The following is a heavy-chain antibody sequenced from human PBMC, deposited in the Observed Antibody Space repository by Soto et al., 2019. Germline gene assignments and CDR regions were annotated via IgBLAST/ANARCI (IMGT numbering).Heavy chain of an antibody. V-gene: IGHV6-1*01. CDR1: GDSVSSNSAG. CDR2: TYYRSKWYY. D-gene: IGHD1-26*01. CDR3: ARGEQYSGRIFDY. Sequence: PSQTRSLTCAIPGDSVSSNSAGWSWVRQSPSRGLEWLGRTYYRSKWYYEYAVSVRGRITINPDTSKNQYSLQLNSVTPEDPAVYFCARGEQYSGRIFDYRGQGTLVTVSS. J-gene: IGHJ4*01.